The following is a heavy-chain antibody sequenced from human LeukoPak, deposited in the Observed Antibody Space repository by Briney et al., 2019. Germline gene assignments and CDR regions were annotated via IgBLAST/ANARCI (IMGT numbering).Heavy chain of an antibody. CDR2: MKPDGSEK. D-gene: IGHD2-2*02. CDR1: GFTFSSYW. J-gene: IGHJ4*02. Sequence: PGGSLRLSCAVSGFTFSSYWMSWVRQAPGKGLEWEANMKPDGSEKYYVDSVKVRFTISRDSSMNSLYLQMNSLRVEDTAVYYCARDPRQSHLVYTTGDYWGQGTLVTVSS. V-gene: IGHV3-7*01. CDR3: ARDPRQSHLVYTTGDY.